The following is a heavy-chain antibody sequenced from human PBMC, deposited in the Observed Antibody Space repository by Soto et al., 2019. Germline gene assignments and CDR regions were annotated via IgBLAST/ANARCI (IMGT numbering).Heavy chain of an antibody. CDR3: ARDIVATINPLNGADY. Sequence: GGSLRLSCAASGFTFSSYSMNWVRQAPGKGLEWVSSISSSSSYIYYADSVKGRFTISRDNAKNSLYLQMNSLRAEDTAVYYCARDIVATINPLNGADYWGQGTLVTVSS. CDR2: ISSSSSYI. CDR1: GFTFSSYS. V-gene: IGHV3-21*01. D-gene: IGHD5-12*01. J-gene: IGHJ4*02.